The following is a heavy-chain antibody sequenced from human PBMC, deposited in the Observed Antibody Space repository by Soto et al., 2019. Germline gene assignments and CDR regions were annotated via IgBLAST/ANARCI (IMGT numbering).Heavy chain of an antibody. CDR3: AKGNTSGWYFFDY. CDR1: GFTFSNCA. Sequence: EVQVWESGGGLVQPGGSLRLSCEASGFTFSNCAMSWVRQAPGKGLEWVSGISGTGRSTFYADSVKDRFTISRDNSMNTVYLQMTSLRAEDTAVYYCAKGNTSGWYFFDYWGQGTLVTVSS. J-gene: IGHJ4*02. V-gene: IGHV3-23*01. D-gene: IGHD6-19*01. CDR2: ISGTGRST.